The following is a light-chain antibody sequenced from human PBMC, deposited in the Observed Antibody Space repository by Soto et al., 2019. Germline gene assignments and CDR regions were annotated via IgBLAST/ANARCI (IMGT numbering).Light chain of an antibody. CDR1: SSDVGGYNY. CDR2: EVN. Sequence: HSVLTQAPSASGSPGQSVTISCTGTSSDVGGYNYVSWYQQHPGKAPKLMIYEVNKRPSGVPDRFSGSKSGNTASLTVSGLQAEDEGDYYCSSHAGSKRVFGTGTKVTVL. J-gene: IGLJ1*01. CDR3: SSHAGSKRV. V-gene: IGLV2-8*01.